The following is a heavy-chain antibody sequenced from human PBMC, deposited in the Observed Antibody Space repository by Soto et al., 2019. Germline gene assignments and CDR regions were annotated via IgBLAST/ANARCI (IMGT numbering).Heavy chain of an antibody. CDR1: GGTFSSYA. V-gene: IGHV1-69*13. Sequence: GASVKVSCKASGGTFSSYAISWVRQAPGQGLEWMGGIIPIFGTANYAQKFQGRVTITADESTSTAYMELSSLRSEDTAVYYCAGAKYIGENTTLLDFGGKGTMAPVSP. J-gene: IGHJ3*01. D-gene: IGHD1-26*01. CDR3: AGAKYIGENTTLLDF. CDR2: IIPIFGTA.